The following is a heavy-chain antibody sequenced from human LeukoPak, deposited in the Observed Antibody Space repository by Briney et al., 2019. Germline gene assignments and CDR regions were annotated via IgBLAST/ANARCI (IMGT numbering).Heavy chain of an antibody. Sequence: SVKVSCKASGGTFSSYAISWVRQAPGQGLEWMGRIIPIFGTANYAQKFQGRVTITTDESTSTAYMELSSLRSEDTAVYYCARVLRGVAVLFDPWGQGTLVTVSS. CDR3: ARVLRGVAVLFDP. CDR1: GGTFSSYA. J-gene: IGHJ5*02. V-gene: IGHV1-69*05. D-gene: IGHD6-19*01. CDR2: IIPIFGTA.